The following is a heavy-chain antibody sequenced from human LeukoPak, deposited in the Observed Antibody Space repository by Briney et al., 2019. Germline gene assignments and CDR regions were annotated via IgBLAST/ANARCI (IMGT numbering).Heavy chain of an antibody. CDR1: GFTFSNAW. Sequence: GGSLRLSCAASGFTFSNAWMNWVRQAPGKGLEWVGRIKSKTDGGTTDYAAPVKGRFTISRDDSKNTLYLQMNGLRAEDTAVYYCAKGANFGVVIIGYFDYWGQGTLVTVSS. D-gene: IGHD3-3*01. J-gene: IGHJ4*02. CDR2: IKSKTDGGTT. CDR3: AKGANFGVVIIGYFDY. V-gene: IGHV3-15*07.